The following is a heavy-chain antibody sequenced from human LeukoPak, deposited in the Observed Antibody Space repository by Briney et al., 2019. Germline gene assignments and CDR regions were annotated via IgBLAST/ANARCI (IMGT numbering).Heavy chain of an antibody. V-gene: IGHV3-53*01. Sequence: PGGSLRLSCAVSGFTVSSNYMSWVRQAPGKGLEWVSVIYSGGSTFYADSVQGRFTISRDNSKNTLDLQMNSLRAEDTAVYYCARENPADYWGQGTLVTVSS. J-gene: IGHJ4*02. CDR1: GFTVSSNY. CDR2: IYSGGST. CDR3: ARENPADY.